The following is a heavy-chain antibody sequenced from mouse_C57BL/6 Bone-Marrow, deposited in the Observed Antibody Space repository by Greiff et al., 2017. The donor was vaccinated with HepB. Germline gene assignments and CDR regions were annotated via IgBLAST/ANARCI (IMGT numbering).Heavy chain of an antibody. CDR3: ARAGNYYFDY. J-gene: IGHJ2*01. Sequence: EVKLMESGGGLVKPGGSLKLSCAASGFTFSDYGMHWVRQAPEKGLEWVAYISSGSSTIYYADTVKGRFTISRDNAKNTLFLQMTSLRSEDTAMYYCARAGNYYFDYWGQGTTLTVSS. CDR2: ISSGSSTI. V-gene: IGHV5-17*01. D-gene: IGHD1-1*01. CDR1: GFTFSDYG.